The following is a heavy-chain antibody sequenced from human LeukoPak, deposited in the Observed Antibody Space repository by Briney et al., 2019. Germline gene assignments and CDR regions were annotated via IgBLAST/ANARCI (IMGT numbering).Heavy chain of an antibody. D-gene: IGHD7-27*01. J-gene: IGHJ4*02. V-gene: IGHV3-48*02. Sequence: PGGSLRLSCAASGFTFSSFSMNWVRQAPGKGLEWLSYITSDATSISYAVSVKGRFTISRDNAKNSLYLQMNSLTDEDTAVYYCVRDPHWAFDYWGQGTLVTVSS. CDR3: VRDPHWAFDY. CDR1: GFTFSSFS. CDR2: ITSDATSI.